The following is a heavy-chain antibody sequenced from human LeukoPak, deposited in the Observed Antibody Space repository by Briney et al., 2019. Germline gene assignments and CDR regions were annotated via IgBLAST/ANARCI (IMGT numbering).Heavy chain of an antibody. V-gene: IGHV3-23*01. D-gene: IGHD3-22*01. J-gene: IGHJ4*02. CDR3: AKDRDSRRITMIVVVNYYFDY. Sequence: GGSLRLSCAASGFTFSSYAMSWVRQAPGKGLEWVSAISGSGGSTYYADSVKGRFTISRDNSKNTLYLQMYSLRAEDTAVYYCAKDRDSRRITMIVVVNYYFDYWGQGTLVTVSS. CDR2: ISGSGGST. CDR1: GFTFSSYA.